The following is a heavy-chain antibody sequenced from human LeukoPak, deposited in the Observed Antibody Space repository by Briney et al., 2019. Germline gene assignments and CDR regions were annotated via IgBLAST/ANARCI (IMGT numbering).Heavy chain of an antibody. CDR1: GGSFSGYY. J-gene: IGHJ5*02. Sequence: SETLSLTCAVYGGSFSGYYWSWIRQPPGKGLEWIGEINHSGSTNYNPSLKSRVTISVDTSKNQFSLKLSSVTAADTAVYYCARRTTVGTIFGVVRGTWFDPWGQGTLVTVSS. D-gene: IGHD3-3*01. CDR3: ARRTTVGTIFGVVRGTWFDP. CDR2: INHSGST. V-gene: IGHV4-34*01.